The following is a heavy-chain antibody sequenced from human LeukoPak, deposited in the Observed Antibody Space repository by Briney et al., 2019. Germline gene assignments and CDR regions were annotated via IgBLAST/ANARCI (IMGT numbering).Heavy chain of an antibody. CDR2: ISSSSSYI. CDR3: AVEYSSSSMGYYFDY. V-gene: IGHV3-21*01. CDR1: GFTFSTYA. Sequence: GGSLRLSCGASGFTFSTYAMIWVRQAPGKGLEWVSSISSSSSYIYYADSVKGRFTISRDNSKNTLYLQMNSLRAEDTAVYYCAVEYSSSSMGYYFDYWGQGTLVTVSS. D-gene: IGHD6-6*01. J-gene: IGHJ4*02.